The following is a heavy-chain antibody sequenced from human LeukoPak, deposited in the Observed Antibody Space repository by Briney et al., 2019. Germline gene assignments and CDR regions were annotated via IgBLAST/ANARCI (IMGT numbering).Heavy chain of an antibody. Sequence: ASVKVSCKASGYTFTGYYMHWVRQAPGQGLEWMGWINPKSGGTNYAQKFQGRVTMTRDTSISTAYMELSRLKSDDTAVYYCARAGPELGIGYWGQGTLVTVSS. CDR2: INPKSGGT. D-gene: IGHD7-27*01. CDR1: GYTFTGYY. CDR3: ARAGPELGIGY. V-gene: IGHV1-2*02. J-gene: IGHJ4*02.